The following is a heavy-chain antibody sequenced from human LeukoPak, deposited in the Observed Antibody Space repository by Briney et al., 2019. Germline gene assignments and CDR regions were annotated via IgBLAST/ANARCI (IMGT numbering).Heavy chain of an antibody. Sequence: SQTLSLTCAVYGGSFSGYYWSWIRQPPGKGLEWIGEINHSGSTNYNPSLKSLVTISVDTSKNQFSLKLSSVTAADTAVYYCAREPNWGFDAFDIWGQGTMVTVSS. J-gene: IGHJ3*02. CDR3: AREPNWGFDAFDI. CDR2: INHSGST. CDR1: GGSFSGYY. V-gene: IGHV4-34*01. D-gene: IGHD7-27*01.